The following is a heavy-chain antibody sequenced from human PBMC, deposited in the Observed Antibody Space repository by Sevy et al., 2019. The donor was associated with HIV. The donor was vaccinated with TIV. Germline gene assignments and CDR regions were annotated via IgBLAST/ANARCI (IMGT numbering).Heavy chain of an antibody. V-gene: IGHV3-49*03. CDR1: GFTFGDYA. CDR2: IRSKAYGGTT. J-gene: IGHJ2*01. Sequence: GGSLRLSCTASGFTFGDYAMSWFRQAPGKGLEWVGFIRSKAYGGTTEYAASVKGRFTISRDDSKSIAYLQMNSLKTEDTAVYYCTRGVTTILWYFDLWGRDTLVTVSS. CDR3: TRGVTTILWYFDL. D-gene: IGHD5-12*01.